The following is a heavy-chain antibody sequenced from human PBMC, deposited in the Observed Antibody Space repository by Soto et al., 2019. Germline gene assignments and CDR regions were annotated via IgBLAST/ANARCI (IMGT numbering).Heavy chain of an antibody. J-gene: IGHJ6*02. Sequence: PGESLKISCKGSGYSFTSYWISWVRQMPGKGLEWMGRIDPSDSYTNYSPSFQGHVTISADKSISTAYLQWSSLKASDTAMYYCARGATTVVTGDYYYYGMDVWGQGTTVTVSS. CDR2: IDPSDSYT. D-gene: IGHD4-17*01. V-gene: IGHV5-10-1*01. CDR3: ARGATTVVTGDYYYYGMDV. CDR1: GYSFTSYW.